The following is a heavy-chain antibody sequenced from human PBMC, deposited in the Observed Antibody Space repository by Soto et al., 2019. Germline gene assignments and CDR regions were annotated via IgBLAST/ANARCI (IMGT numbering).Heavy chain of an antibody. V-gene: IGHV3-30-3*01. Sequence: QVQLVESGGGVVQPGRSLRLSCAASGFTFSSYAMHWVRQAPGKGLEWVAVISYDGSNKYYADSVKGRFTISRDNSKNTLYLQMNSLRAEDTAVYYCACPGGYGGPLYYFDYWGQGTLVTVSS. J-gene: IGHJ4*02. D-gene: IGHD4-17*01. CDR2: ISYDGSNK. CDR3: ACPGGYGGPLYYFDY. CDR1: GFTFSSYA.